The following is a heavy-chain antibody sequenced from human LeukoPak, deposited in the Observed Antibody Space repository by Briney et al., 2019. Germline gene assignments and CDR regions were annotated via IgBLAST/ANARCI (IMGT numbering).Heavy chain of an antibody. CDR2: TYYSGST. V-gene: IGHV4-59*01. Sequence: SETLSLTCTVSGGSISSYYWSWIRQPPGKGLEWIGYTYYSGSTNYNPSLKSRVTISVDSSKNQFSLKLSSVTAADTAVYYCARTTEGGYTYDYFYYYYMDVWGKGTTVTISS. J-gene: IGHJ6*03. CDR3: ARTTEGGYTYDYFYYYYMDV. D-gene: IGHD5-18*01. CDR1: GGSISSYY.